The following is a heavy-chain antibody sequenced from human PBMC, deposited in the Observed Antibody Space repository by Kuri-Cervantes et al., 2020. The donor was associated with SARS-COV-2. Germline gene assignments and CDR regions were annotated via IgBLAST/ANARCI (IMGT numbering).Heavy chain of an antibody. Sequence: GESLKISCAASGFTFSNSDMNWVRQAPGKGLEWVSGVSWNGSRTHYADSVKGRFIISRDNSKNTLYLQMISLRAEDTAVYYCVIVYTGMVGFGDYWGQGTLVTVSS. V-gene: IGHV3-19*01. CDR3: VIVYTGMVGFGDY. CDR1: GFTFSNSD. D-gene: IGHD5-18*01. J-gene: IGHJ4*02. CDR2: VSWNGSRT.